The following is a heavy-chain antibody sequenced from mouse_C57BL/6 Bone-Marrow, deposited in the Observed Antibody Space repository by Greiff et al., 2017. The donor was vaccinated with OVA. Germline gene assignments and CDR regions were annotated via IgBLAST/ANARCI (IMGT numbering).Heavy chain of an antibody. Sequence: EVMLVESGGGLVQPGGSMKLSCVASGFTFSNYWMNWVRQSPEKGLEWVAQIRLKSDNYATHYAESVKGRFTISRDDSKSSVYLQMNNLRAEDTGIYYCTGGWPRYVDVWGTGTTVTVSS. J-gene: IGHJ1*03. CDR1: GFTFSNYW. D-gene: IGHD2-3*01. V-gene: IGHV6-3*01. CDR2: IRLKSDNYAT. CDR3: TGGWPRYVDV.